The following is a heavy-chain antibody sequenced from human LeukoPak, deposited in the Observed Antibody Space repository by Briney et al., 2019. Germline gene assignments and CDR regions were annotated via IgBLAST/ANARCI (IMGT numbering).Heavy chain of an antibody. J-gene: IGHJ5*02. CDR2: IWYDGSNK. V-gene: IGHV3-33*01. CDR3: AREQQLNWFDP. D-gene: IGHD6-13*01. Sequence: GGSLRLSCAASGFTFSTYVMHWVRQAPGKGLEWVALIWYDGSNKYYADSVKGRFTISRGNSKNTLYLQMNSLRVEDTALYFCAREQQLNWFDPWGQGPLVTVSS. CDR1: GFTFSTYV.